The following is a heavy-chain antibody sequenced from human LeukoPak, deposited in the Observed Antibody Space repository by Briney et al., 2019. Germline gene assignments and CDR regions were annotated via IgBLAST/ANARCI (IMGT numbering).Heavy chain of an antibody. V-gene: IGHV3-30*02. D-gene: IGHD2-15*01. CDR1: GCTFSTYG. CDR2: IRSDGNEK. CDR3: AQERDRRGYFDY. Sequence: GGSLRLSCAASGCTFSTYGMHWVRQAPGKGLEWATFIRSDGNEKYYADSVKGRFTISRDNSKSTLYLQMNSLRAEDTAVYYCAQERDRRGYFDYWGQGTLVTVSS. J-gene: IGHJ4*02.